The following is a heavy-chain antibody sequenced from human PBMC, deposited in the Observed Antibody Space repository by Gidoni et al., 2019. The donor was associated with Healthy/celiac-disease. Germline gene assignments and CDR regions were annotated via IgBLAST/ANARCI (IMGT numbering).Heavy chain of an antibody. CDR2: IRGSMGSA. CDR3: AKDRQDGYDSPFDY. CDR1: GSPFSSPA. J-gene: IGHJ4*02. V-gene: IGHV3-23*01. D-gene: IGHD5-12*01. Sequence: LESGEGWEQLGGSLRPSWAASGSPFSSPAMSWVRQAPGKGLEWVGGIRGSMGSAYSAYAVKGRFTISSDNSKNTLKLHMNSQRAEDTAVSYDAKDRQDGYDSPFDYWGQGTLVTVSS.